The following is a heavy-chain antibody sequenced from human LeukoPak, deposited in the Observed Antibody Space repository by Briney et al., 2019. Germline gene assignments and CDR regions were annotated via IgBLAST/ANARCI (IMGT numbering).Heavy chain of an antibody. V-gene: IGHV3-7*01. D-gene: IGHD1-26*01. Sequence: GGSLRLSCAASGFTFSSYEMNWVRQAPGKGLEWVANIKQDGSEKYYVDSVKGRFTISRDNAENSLYLQMNSLRAEDTAVYYCARDKIVGATNFDYWGQGTLVTVSS. J-gene: IGHJ4*02. CDR3: ARDKIVGATNFDY. CDR1: GFTFSSYE. CDR2: IKQDGSEK.